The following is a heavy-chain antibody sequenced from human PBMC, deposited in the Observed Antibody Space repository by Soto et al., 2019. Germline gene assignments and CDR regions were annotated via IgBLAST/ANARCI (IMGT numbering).Heavy chain of an antibody. D-gene: IGHD1-7*01. J-gene: IGHJ4*02. Sequence: ASVKVSCKVSGYTFTDNYIHWVQQVPGKGLEWMGLVDPEDGQTAYAEKFQGRVTLSADTSTDTAYMQLSGLKSEDTAVYYCAIRRAYRNSWYYFDSWGQGTLVTGSS. CDR2: VDPEDGQT. CDR1: GYTFTDNY. V-gene: IGHV1-69-2*01. CDR3: AIRRAYRNSWYYFDS.